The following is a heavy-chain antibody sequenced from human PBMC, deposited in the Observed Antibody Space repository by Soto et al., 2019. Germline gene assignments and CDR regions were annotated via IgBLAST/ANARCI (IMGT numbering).Heavy chain of an antibody. CDR2: INPIGGST. J-gene: IGHJ5*02. CDR3: ARSEQFYGSGSYYANRFDP. Sequence: ASVKVSCKASGYTFTSYYLHWVRQAPGQGLEWLGIINPIGGSTTYAQKFQDRVTMTRDTSTTTVYMELSSLRSEDTAAYYCARSEQFYGSGSYYANRFDPWGQGTLVTVYS. D-gene: IGHD3-10*01. CDR1: GYTFTSYY. V-gene: IGHV1-46*01.